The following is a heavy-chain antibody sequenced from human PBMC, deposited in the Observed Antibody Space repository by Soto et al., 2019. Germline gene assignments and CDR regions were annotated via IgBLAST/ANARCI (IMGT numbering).Heavy chain of an antibody. CDR2: TRHDGSNT. CDR1: GVTFRRYG. Sequence: WGALRDCYTASGVTFRRYGVHALRQAPGKGLEWVAVTRHDGSNTYYADSVRGRFTISRDNSNKMLYLQMNSLRAEDTAVYYCARDGVGTTTYFGYFDYWGQGT. V-gene: IGHV3-33*01. D-gene: IGHD1-26*01. CDR3: ARDGVGTTTYFGYFDY. J-gene: IGHJ4*02.